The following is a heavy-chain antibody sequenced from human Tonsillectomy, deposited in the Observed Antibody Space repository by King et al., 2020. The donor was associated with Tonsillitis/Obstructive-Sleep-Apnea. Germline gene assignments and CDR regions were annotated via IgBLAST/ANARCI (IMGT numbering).Heavy chain of an antibody. CDR2: SGSSGSTI. V-gene: IGHV3-11*01. CDR1: GFTFSDYY. Sequence: VQLVESGGGLVRPGGSLRLSCAASGFTFSDYYMSWIRQAPGKGLEWVSYSGSSGSTIYYADSVKGRFTISRDNAKNSLYLQMNSLRAEDTAVYYCAGGYSSSWSSRYYYYMDVWGKGTTVTVSS. J-gene: IGHJ6*03. D-gene: IGHD6-13*01. CDR3: AGGYSSSWSSRYYYYMDV.